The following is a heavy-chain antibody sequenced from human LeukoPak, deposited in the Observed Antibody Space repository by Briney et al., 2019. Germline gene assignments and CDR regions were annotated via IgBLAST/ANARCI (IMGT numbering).Heavy chain of an antibody. CDR2: ISAYNGNT. CDR1: GGTFSSYA. D-gene: IGHD3-10*01. CDR3: ARAITMVRGVIDFAGY. Sequence: ASVKVSCKASGGTFSSYAISWVRQAPGQGLEWMGWISAYNGNTNYAQKLQGRVTMTTDTSTSTAYMELRSLRSDDTAVYYCARAITMVRGVIDFAGYWGQGTLVTVSS. J-gene: IGHJ4*02. V-gene: IGHV1-18*01.